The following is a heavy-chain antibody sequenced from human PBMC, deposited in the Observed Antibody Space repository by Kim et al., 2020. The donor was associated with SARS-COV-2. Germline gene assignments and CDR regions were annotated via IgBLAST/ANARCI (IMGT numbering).Heavy chain of an antibody. J-gene: IGHJ4*02. V-gene: IGHV1-69*01. Sequence: NDAQKVQGRVTITADESTSTAYMELSSLRSEDTAVYYCASGITSTSPFDYWGQGTLVTVSS. CDR3: ASGITSTSPFDY. D-gene: IGHD2-2*01.